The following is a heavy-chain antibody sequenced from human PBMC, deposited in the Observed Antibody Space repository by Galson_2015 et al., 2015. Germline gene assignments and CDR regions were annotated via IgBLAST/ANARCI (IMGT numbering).Heavy chain of an antibody. J-gene: IGHJ6*02. CDR3: ARDPDGDYVGGMDV. Sequence: SVKVSCKASGGTFSSYAVSWVRQAPGQGLEWMGGIIPIFGTANYAQKFQGRVTITADESTSTAYMELSSLRSEDTAVYYCARDPDGDYVGGMDVWGQGTTVTVSS. D-gene: IGHD4-17*01. V-gene: IGHV1-69*13. CDR2: IIPIFGTA. CDR1: GGTFSSYA.